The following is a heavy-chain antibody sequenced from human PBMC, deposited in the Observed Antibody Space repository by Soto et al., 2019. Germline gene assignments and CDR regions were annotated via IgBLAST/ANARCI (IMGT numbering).Heavy chain of an antibody. V-gene: IGHV4-39*01. J-gene: IGHJ4*02. CDR2: IYYSGST. CDR3: ARLRRGRGSGSYFPDPRGYFDY. Sequence: QLQLQESGPGLVKPSETLSLTCTVSGGSISSSSYYWGWIRQPPGKGLEWIGSIYYSGSTYYNPSLKSRVTISVDTSKTQFSLKLSSVTAADTAVYYCARLRRGRGSGSYFPDPRGYFDYWGQGTLVTVSS. D-gene: IGHD3-10*01. CDR1: GGSISSSSYY.